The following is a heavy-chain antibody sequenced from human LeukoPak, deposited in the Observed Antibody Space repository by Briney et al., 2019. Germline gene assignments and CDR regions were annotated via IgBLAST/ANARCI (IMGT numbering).Heavy chain of an antibody. V-gene: IGHV4-59*08. D-gene: IGHD3-10*01. Sequence: PSETLSLTCAVYGGSFSGYYWSWIRQPPGKGLEWIGCIYYTGSTYYNPSLKSRVTISIDTSENQFSLKVSSVTAADTAIYYCGRLNYYGSGSRNHDAFDIWGQGTMVTVSS. CDR3: GRLNYYGSGSRNHDAFDI. J-gene: IGHJ3*02. CDR2: IYYTGST. CDR1: GGSFSGYY.